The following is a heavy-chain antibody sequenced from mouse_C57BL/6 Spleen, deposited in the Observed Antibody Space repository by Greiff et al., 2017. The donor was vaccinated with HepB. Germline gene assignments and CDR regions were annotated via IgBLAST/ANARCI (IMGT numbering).Heavy chain of an antibody. V-gene: IGHV1-82*01. CDR2: IYPGDGDT. CDR3: ARRAHHYYGSSPWYFDV. CDR1: GYAFSSSW. J-gene: IGHJ1*03. Sequence: QVQLQQSGPELVKPGASVKISCKASGYAFSSSWMNWVKQRPGKGLEWIGRIYPGDGDTNYNGKFKDKATLTADKSSSTAYMQLSSLTYEDSAVYYCARRAHHYYGSSPWYFDVWGTGTTVTVSS. D-gene: IGHD1-1*01.